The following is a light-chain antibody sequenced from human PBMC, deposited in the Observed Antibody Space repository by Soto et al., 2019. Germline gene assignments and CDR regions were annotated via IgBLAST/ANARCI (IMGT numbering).Light chain of an antibody. Sequence: DIVMTQSPDSLAVSLGERATLNCKSSQSVLYSSNNKKYLAWYQQKPGQPPKLLIYWASTRESGVPDRFSGSASGTDFTLTISSLQAEDVAVYYCQQSYSRPDTFGQGTKLEIK. CDR3: QQSYSRPDT. V-gene: IGKV4-1*01. CDR2: WAS. J-gene: IGKJ2*01. CDR1: QSVLYSSNNKKY.